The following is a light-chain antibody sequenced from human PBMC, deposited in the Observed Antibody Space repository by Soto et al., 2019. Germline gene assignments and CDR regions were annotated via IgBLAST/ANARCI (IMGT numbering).Light chain of an antibody. CDR2: DDS. CDR3: QVWDSSSNHVV. J-gene: IGLJ2*01. V-gene: IGLV3-21*02. Sequence: SYELTQPPSVSVAPGQTARITCGGNNLGSKSVHWYQQKPGQAPVLVVYDDSDRPSGIPERFSGSNSGNTATLPISRVEAGDEADYYCQVWDSSSNHVVFGGGTKLTVL. CDR1: NLGSKS.